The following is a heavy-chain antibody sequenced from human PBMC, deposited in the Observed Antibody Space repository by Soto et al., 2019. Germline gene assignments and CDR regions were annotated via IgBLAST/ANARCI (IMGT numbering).Heavy chain of an antibody. J-gene: IGHJ4*02. CDR3: ARYAAHSQTVISAFDY. V-gene: IGHV3-23*01. CDR1: GFTLTNYA. Sequence: PGGSLRLSCVASGFTLTNYAMTWVRQAPGKGLEWVSVISGSGGSIYYADSVKGRFSISRDTSRNTLYLHMNGLRAEDAALYYCARYAAHSQTVISAFDYWGQGTLVTVSS. D-gene: IGHD2-2*01. CDR2: ISGSGGSI.